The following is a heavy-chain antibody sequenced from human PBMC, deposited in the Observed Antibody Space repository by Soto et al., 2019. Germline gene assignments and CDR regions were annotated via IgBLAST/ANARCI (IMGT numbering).Heavy chain of an antibody. CDR3: ARDRGTIFGVVHWFDP. Sequence: QVQLQESGPGLVKPSETLSLTCTVSGGSVSSGSYYWSWIRQPPGKGLEWIGYIYYSGSTNYNPSLKSRVTIPVDTSKNQFSLKLSSVTAADTAVYYCARDRGTIFGVVHWFDPWGQGTLVTVSS. V-gene: IGHV4-61*01. J-gene: IGHJ5*02. D-gene: IGHD3-3*01. CDR1: GGSVSSGSYY. CDR2: IYYSGST.